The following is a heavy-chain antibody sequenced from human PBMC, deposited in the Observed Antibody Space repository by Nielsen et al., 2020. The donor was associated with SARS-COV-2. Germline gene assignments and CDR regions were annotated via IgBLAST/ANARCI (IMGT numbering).Heavy chain of an antibody. CDR2: IYYSGST. CDR1: GGSISSGDYY. CDR3: ARGAGSSYGFDY. Sequence: SETLSLTCTVSGGSISSGDYYWNWVRQPPGKGLEWIGHIYYSGSTYYNPSLKSRVTISEDTSKNQFSLRLSSVTAADTAVYYCARGAGSSYGFDYWGQGTLVTVSS. J-gene: IGHJ4*02. D-gene: IGHD5-18*01. V-gene: IGHV4-30-4*01.